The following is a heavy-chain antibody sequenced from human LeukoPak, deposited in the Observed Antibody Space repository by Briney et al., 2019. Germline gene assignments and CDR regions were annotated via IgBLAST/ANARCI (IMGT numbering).Heavy chain of an antibody. Sequence: GASVKVSCKASGYTFTSYDINWVRQATGQGLEWMGWMNPNSGNTGYAQKFQGRVTMTRNTSISTAYMELSSLRSEDTAMYYCARGFPRKYCSGGSCYKYYFDYWGQGTLVTVSS. J-gene: IGHJ4*02. CDR2: MNPNSGNT. V-gene: IGHV1-8*01. CDR1: GYTFTSYD. CDR3: ARGFPRKYCSGGSCYKYYFDY. D-gene: IGHD2-15*01.